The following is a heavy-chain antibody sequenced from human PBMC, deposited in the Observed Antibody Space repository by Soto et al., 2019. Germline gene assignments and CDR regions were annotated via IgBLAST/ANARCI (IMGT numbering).Heavy chain of an antibody. Sequence: SETLSLPCSVYGWSFRGYYWSWIRQPPGKGLEWIGEINHSGSTNYNPSLKSRVTISVDTSKNQFSLKLSSVTAADTAVYYCARASSYYYGSGRSYGMDVWGQGTTVTV. J-gene: IGHJ6*02. V-gene: IGHV4-34*01. CDR1: GWSFRGYY. D-gene: IGHD3-10*01. CDR2: INHSGST. CDR3: ARASSYYYGSGRSYGMDV.